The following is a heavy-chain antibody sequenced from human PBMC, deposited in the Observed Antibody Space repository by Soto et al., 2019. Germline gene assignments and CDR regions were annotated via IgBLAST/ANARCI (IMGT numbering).Heavy chain of an antibody. Sequence: SVKVSCKASGGTFSSYAISWVREAPGQGLEWMGGIIPIFGTANYAQKFQGRVTITADESTSTAYMELSSLRSEDTAVYYCARVGDYDILTGSGYGMDVWGQGTTVTAP. CDR2: IIPIFGTA. D-gene: IGHD3-9*01. J-gene: IGHJ6*02. V-gene: IGHV1-69*13. CDR3: ARVGDYDILTGSGYGMDV. CDR1: GGTFSSYA.